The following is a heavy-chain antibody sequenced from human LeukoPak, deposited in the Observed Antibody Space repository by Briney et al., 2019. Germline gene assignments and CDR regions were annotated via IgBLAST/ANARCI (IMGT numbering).Heavy chain of an antibody. CDR3: ARSYYDSTGYSLDY. CDR2: MDYTGST. CDR1: ALSSSSSY. Sequence: PSHKLSLTKTPAALSSSSSYYTWIRQPPGNGQDWNGYMDYTGSTNYNPSLKSRVAISVDMSKNHFCLKLSSVTAADAAVYYCARSYYDSTGYSLDYWGQGSLVTVSS. J-gene: IGHJ4*02. V-gene: IGHV4-59*07. D-gene: IGHD3-22*01.